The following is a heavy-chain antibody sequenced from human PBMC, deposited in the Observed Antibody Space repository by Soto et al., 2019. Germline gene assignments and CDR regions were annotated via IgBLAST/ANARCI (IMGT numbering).Heavy chain of an antibody. V-gene: IGHV3-23*01. CDR1: GFSFSSYA. CDR3: AKDKGDGSGYGRGFVDY. D-gene: IGHD3-22*01. J-gene: IGHJ4*02. Sequence: GGSLRLSCAASGFSFSSYAMNWVRQAPGKGLEWVSVLSGSGTTIFYADSVKGRFTISRDNSKNTLYLQMDSLRAEDTALYYCAKDKGDGSGYGRGFVDYWGQGTLVTVSS. CDR2: LSGSGTTI.